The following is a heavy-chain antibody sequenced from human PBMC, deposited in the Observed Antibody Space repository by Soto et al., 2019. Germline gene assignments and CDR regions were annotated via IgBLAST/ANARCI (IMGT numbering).Heavy chain of an antibody. Sequence: QVQLVESGGGVVQPGRSLRLSCAASGFTFSSYGMHWVRQAPGKGLEWVAVISYDGSNKYYADSVKGRFTISRDNSKNTLYLQMNSLRAEDTAVYYCAKEREISGGYYFQHWGQGTLVTVSS. D-gene: IGHD1-26*01. CDR2: ISYDGSNK. CDR3: AKEREISGGYYFQH. CDR1: GFTFSSYG. V-gene: IGHV3-30*18. J-gene: IGHJ1*01.